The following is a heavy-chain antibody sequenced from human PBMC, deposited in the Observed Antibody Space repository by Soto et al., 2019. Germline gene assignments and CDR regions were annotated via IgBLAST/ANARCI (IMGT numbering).Heavy chain of an antibody. Sequence: ASETLSLTCTVSGGSVSNSNYYWGWIRQSPGKGLEWIGSVYYRGRSYSKSSVKSRVTISVDTSKNQFSLNLNSVTASDTAVYFCVSQRGSRLSQAYLSYLRPGALVTVSS. J-gene: IGHJ4*02. CDR2: VYYRGRS. CDR1: GGSVSNSNYY. CDR3: VSQRGSRLSQAYLSY. D-gene: IGHD1-26*01. V-gene: IGHV4-39*01.